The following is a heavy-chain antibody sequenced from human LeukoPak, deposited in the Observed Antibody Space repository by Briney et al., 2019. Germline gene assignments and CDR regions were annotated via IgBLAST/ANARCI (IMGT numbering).Heavy chain of an antibody. CDR1: GFTFSSYG. CDR2: ISGSGGST. CDR3: AKNVWGTSPYYFDD. D-gene: IGHD3-16*01. Sequence: GRSLRLSCAASGFTFSSYGMSWVRQAPGKGLEWVSAISGSGGSTYYADSVKGRFTISRDNSKNTLYLQMNSLRAEDTAVYYCAKNVWGTSPYYFDDWGQGTPVTVSS. J-gene: IGHJ4*02. V-gene: IGHV3-23*01.